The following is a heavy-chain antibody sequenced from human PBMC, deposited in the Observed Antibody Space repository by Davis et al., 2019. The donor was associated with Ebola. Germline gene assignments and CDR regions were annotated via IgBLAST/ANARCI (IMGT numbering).Heavy chain of an antibody. J-gene: IGHJ3*02. CDR3: ARVGGLDAFDI. CDR1: GFTFDDYA. Sequence: GESLKISCAASGFTFDDYAMHWVRQATGKGLEWVSAIGTAGDTYYPGSVKGRFTISRENAKNSLYLQMNSLRAGDTAVYYCARVGGLDAFDIWGQGTMVTVSS. CDR2: IGTAGDT. V-gene: IGHV3-13*01.